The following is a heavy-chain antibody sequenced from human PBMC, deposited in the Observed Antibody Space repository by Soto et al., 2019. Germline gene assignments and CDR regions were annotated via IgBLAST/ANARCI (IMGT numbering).Heavy chain of an antibody. D-gene: IGHD2-15*01. Sequence: GGSLRLSCAASGFTFSSYWMSWVRQAPGKGLEWVANIKQDGSEKYYVDSVKGRFTISRDNARNSLYRQMNSRRAEDTAVYYCASGGGFYIKLNKNIVVVVAATLVGRTDGMDVWGQGTTVTVSS. CDR1: GFTFSSYW. J-gene: IGHJ6*02. CDR2: IKQDGSEK. V-gene: IGHV3-7*05. CDR3: ASGGGFYIKLNKNIVVVVAATLVGRTDGMDV.